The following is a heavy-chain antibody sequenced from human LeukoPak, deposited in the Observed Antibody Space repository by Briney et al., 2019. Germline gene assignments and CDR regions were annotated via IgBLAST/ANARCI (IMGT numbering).Heavy chain of an antibody. J-gene: IGHJ4*02. CDR2: IRSKAYGGTT. CDR3: TRDYDYVWGSYFDY. CDR1: GFTFWDYP. V-gene: IGHV3-49*02. D-gene: IGHD3-16*01. Sequence: GGSLRLSCSASGFTFWDYPMSWVRQAPGKGLEWVGFIRSKAYGGTTEYAASVKGSFTISRDDSKSIAYLQMNSLKTEDTAVYYCTRDYDYVWGSYFDYWGQGTLVTVSS.